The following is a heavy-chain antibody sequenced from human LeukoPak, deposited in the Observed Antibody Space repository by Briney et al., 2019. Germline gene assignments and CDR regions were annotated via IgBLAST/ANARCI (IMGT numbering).Heavy chain of an antibody. V-gene: IGHV1-18*01. CDR2: ISADNGNT. CDR3: ARDRHDYYGMDV. Sequence: ASVKVSCKASGYTFTSYDINWVRQAPGQGLEWMGWISADNGNTNYAQKLQGRVTMTTDTSTRTAYMELRSLRSDDTAVYYCARDRHDYYGMDVWGQGTTVTVSS. J-gene: IGHJ6*02. CDR1: GYTFTSYD.